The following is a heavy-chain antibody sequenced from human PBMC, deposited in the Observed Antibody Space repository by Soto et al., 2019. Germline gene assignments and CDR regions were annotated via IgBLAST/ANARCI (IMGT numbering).Heavy chain of an antibody. CDR2: IYYSGST. Sequence: SETLSLTCTFSCCSISSGDYYWSWIRQPPGKGLEWIGYIYYSGSTYYNPSLKSRVTISVDTSKNQFSLKLSSVTAADTAVYYCARLNGYCVSTGCNGYYGMDVWGQGTTVTAP. J-gene: IGHJ6*02. V-gene: IGHV4-30-4*01. CDR3: ARLNGYCVSTGCNGYYGMDV. D-gene: IGHD2-2*03. CDR1: CCSISSGDYY.